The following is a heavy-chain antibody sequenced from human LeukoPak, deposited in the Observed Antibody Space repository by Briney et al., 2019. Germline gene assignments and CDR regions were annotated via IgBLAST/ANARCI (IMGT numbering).Heavy chain of an antibody. Sequence: SVTVPRKDSGYTFNSYGISGVRQAPAQGLEGMGWISPYNGNNNYAQNPQGRVTMTTKNSKSTVYIELRSLRSDGTAVYYCARDPGTQAQFMVRGVIIPFDPWGQGTLVTVSS. J-gene: IGHJ5*02. CDR1: GYTFNSYG. V-gene: IGHV1-18*04. CDR3: ARDPGTQAQFMVRGVIIPFDP. CDR2: ISPYNGNN. D-gene: IGHD3-10*01.